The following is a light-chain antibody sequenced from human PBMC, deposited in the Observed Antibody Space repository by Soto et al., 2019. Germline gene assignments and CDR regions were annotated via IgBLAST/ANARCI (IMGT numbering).Light chain of an antibody. J-gene: IGKJ1*01. CDR1: QSVPSSS. Sequence: IVLTQSPGTLSLSPGERATLSCRASQSVPSSSLAWHQQKPGQAPRLLIYGASSRATGIPDRFSGSGSGTDFTLTISRLEPEDFAVYYCQQYGSSPRTFGQGTKVEIQ. V-gene: IGKV3-20*01. CDR3: QQYGSSPRT. CDR2: GAS.